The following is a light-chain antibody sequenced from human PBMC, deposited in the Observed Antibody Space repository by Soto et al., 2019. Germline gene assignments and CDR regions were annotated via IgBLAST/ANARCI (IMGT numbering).Light chain of an antibody. CDR1: QGIGST. CDR3: QQRSNWPT. J-gene: IGKJ5*01. Sequence: EIVMTQSPATLSVSPGERGTLSCRASQGIGSTLAWYQQKPGQAPRLLIYDASNRATGIPARFSGSGSGTDFTLTISSLEPEDFAVYYCQQRSNWPTFGQGTRLEI. CDR2: DAS. V-gene: IGKV3D-11*01.